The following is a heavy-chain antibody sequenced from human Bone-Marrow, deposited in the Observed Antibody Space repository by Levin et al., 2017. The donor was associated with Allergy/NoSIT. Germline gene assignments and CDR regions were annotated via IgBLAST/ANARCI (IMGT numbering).Heavy chain of an antibody. J-gene: IGHJ5*02. Sequence: PGGSLRLSCAASGFTFSSYGMHWVRQAPGKGLEWVAVIWYDGSNKYYADSVKGRFTISRDNSKNTLYLQMNSLRAEDTAVYYCARVRYCSSTSCYGAFDPWGQGTLVTVSS. CDR3: ARVRYCSSTSCYGAFDP. CDR1: GFTFSSYG. V-gene: IGHV3-33*01. CDR2: IWYDGSNK. D-gene: IGHD2-2*01.